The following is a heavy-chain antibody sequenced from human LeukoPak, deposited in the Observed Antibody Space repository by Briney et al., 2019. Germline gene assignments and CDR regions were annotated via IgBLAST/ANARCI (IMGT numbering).Heavy chain of an antibody. CDR1: GFTFSSYA. CDR3: ASPGEDYYGAWDY. Sequence: GGSLRVSCAASGFTFSSYAMHWVRQAPGKGLEWVAVISYDGSNKYYADSVKGRFTISRDNSKNTLYLQMNSLRAEDTAVYYSASPGEDYYGAWDYWAQGTLVTVSS. J-gene: IGHJ4*02. V-gene: IGHV3-30*04. CDR2: ISYDGSNK. D-gene: IGHD3-10*01.